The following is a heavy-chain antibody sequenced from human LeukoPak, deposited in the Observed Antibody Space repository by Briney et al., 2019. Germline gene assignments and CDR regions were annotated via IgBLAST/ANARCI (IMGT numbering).Heavy chain of an antibody. Sequence: SETLSLTCTVSGGSISSGGYYWSWIRQPPGKGLEWIGYIYYSGSTYYNPSLKSRVTISVDTPKNQFSLKLSSVTAADTAVYYCARDGVVTQPDYWGQGTLVTVSS. CDR2: IYYSGST. D-gene: IGHD4-23*01. V-gene: IGHV4-30-4*08. CDR1: GGSISSGGYY. CDR3: ARDGVVTQPDY. J-gene: IGHJ4*02.